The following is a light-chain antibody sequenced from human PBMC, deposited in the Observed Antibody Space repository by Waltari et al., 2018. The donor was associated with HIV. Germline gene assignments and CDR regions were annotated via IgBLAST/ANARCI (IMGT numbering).Light chain of an antibody. V-gene: IGLV1-44*01. CDR3: AAWDDSLNGYV. Sequence: QSVLTQPPSTSGAPGQTVTISCSGSSSNIGSNTVNWYQKLPVTATRLLIFVTGRRPSGVPDRFSGSKAGPSASLAISRLPSEDDGDYFCAAWDDSLNGYVFGTGTKVIV. CDR2: VTG. CDR1: SSNIGSNT. J-gene: IGLJ1*01.